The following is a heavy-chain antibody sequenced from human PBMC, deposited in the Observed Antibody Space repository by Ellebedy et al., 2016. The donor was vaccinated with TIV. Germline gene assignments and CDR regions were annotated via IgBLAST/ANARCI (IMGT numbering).Heavy chain of an antibody. CDR2: ISPYSSHAKT. V-gene: IGHV1-18*04. Sequence: AASVKVSCKASGYSLEHYGFSWVRQAPGQGLEWMGWISPYSSHAKTAYSQIFQDRFLMTTDTHTDSVYMELRRLRYDDTATYYCARDTRGGGAGGLDFWGQGTTVSVSS. J-gene: IGHJ6*02. CDR1: GYSLEHYG. D-gene: IGHD3-16*01. CDR3: ARDTRGGGAGGLDF.